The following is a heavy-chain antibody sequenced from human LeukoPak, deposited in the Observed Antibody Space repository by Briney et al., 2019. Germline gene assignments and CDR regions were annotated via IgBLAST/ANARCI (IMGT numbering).Heavy chain of an antibody. D-gene: IGHD3-16*02. Sequence: GGSLRLSCAAAGFTVSSNYMSWVRQAPGKGLEWVSVIYSGGSTYYADSVKGRFTISRDNSKNTLYLQMNSLRAEDTAVYYCARELYYDYVWVSYRFWSGYFDYWGQGTLVTVSS. CDR3: ARELYYDYVWVSYRFWSGYFDY. V-gene: IGHV3-66*01. CDR1: GFTVSSNY. CDR2: IYSGGST. J-gene: IGHJ4*02.